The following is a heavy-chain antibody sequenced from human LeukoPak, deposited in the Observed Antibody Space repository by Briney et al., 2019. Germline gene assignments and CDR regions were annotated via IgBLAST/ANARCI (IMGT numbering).Heavy chain of an antibody. CDR1: GYRFTSYW. V-gene: IGHV5-51*06. CDR3: ATASQAARTPYYYYYYMDV. CDR2: IYPGDSDT. Sequence: GESLKISCKGSGYRFTSYWIGWVRQMPGKGLEWMGIIYPGDSDTRYSPSFQGQITISVDKSISTAYVQWSSLKASDTAMYYCATASQAARTPYYYYYYMDVWGKGTTVTVSS. J-gene: IGHJ6*03. D-gene: IGHD6-6*01.